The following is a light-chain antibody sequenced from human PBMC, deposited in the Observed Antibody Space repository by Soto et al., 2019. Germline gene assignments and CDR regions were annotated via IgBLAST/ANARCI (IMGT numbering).Light chain of an antibody. V-gene: IGLV2-14*01. J-gene: IGLJ1*01. CDR2: EVS. Sequence: QSALTQPASVSWSPGQSITISCTGTSSDVGGYNYVSWYQQHPGKAPKLMIYEVSNRPSGVSNRFSGSKSGNTASLTISGLQAEDEADYYCSSYTSSSTGVFGTGTKVTVL. CDR3: SSYTSSSTGV. CDR1: SSDVGGYNY.